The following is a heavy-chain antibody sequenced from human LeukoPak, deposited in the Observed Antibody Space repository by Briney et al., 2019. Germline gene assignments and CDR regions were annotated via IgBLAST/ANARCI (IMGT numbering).Heavy chain of an antibody. CDR2: ISSSSSYI. CDR3: ARGFTRKPIDX. V-gene: IGHV3-21*01. Sequence: GGSLRLSCAASGFTFSSYSMNWVRQAPGKGLEWVSSISSSSSYIYYADSVKGRFTISRDNAKNSLYLQMNSLRAEDTAVYYCARGFTRKPIDXWGQGTLVTVSS. CDR1: GFTFSSYS. D-gene: IGHD2-15*01. J-gene: IGHJ4*02.